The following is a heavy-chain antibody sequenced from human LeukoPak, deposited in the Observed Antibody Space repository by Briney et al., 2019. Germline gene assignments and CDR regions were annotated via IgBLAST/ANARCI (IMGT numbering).Heavy chain of an antibody. CDR2: ISSSSTYI. CDR3: ARDLSGSYSTFDY. J-gene: IGHJ4*02. CDR1: GFTFSSYS. D-gene: IGHD1-26*01. V-gene: IGHV3-21*01. Sequence: GGSLRLSCAASGFTFSSYSMNWVRQAPGKGLEWVSSISSSSTYIYYADSVEGRFTISRDNAKNSLYLQMNSLRAEDTAVYYCARDLSGSYSTFDYWGQGTLVTVSS.